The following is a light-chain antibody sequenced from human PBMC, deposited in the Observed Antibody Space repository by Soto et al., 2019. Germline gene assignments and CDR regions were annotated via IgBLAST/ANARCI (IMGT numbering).Light chain of an antibody. CDR1: QNIFGY. CDR2: AAS. V-gene: IGKV1-39*01. CDR3: QQSYSVPHT. Sequence: DIQMTQSPSSLSASVGDRVTITCRASQNIFGYLSWYQHKPGKAPKLLIYAASSLQSGVPSRFSGSGSGTDFALTISSLQPEDFATFYCQQSYSVPHTFGQGTKVEI. J-gene: IGKJ2*01.